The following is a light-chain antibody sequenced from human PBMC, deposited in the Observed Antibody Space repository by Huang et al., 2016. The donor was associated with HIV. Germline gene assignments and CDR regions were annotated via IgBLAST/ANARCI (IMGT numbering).Light chain of an antibody. CDR3: QQLNTYPIT. Sequence: IQLTQSPSSLSASVGDRVTITCRASQGIRSNVAWYQLKPGKAPKLLIYGASTLRSGVPSRFSGSGSGTDFTLTISSLQPDDFASYYCQQLNTYPITFGLGTRLEIK. J-gene: IGKJ5*01. CDR2: GAS. CDR1: QGIRSN. V-gene: IGKV1-9*01.